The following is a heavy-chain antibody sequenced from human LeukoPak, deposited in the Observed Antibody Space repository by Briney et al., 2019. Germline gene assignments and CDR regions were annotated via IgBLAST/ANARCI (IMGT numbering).Heavy chain of an antibody. V-gene: IGHV1-2*02. J-gene: IGHJ5*02. Sequence: ASVKVSCKASGYTFTGYYMHWVRQALGQGLEWMGWINPNSGGTNYAQKFQGRVTMTRDTSISTAYMELSRLRSDDTAVYYCARRRYCSGGSCYRNWFDPWGQGTLVTVSS. CDR1: GYTFTGYY. D-gene: IGHD2-15*01. CDR2: INPNSGGT. CDR3: ARRRYCSGGSCYRNWFDP.